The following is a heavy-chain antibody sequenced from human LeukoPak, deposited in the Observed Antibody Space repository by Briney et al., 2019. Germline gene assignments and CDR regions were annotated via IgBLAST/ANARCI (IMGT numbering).Heavy chain of an antibody. CDR1: GFTFSSYA. J-gene: IGHJ4*02. D-gene: IGHD5-18*01. V-gene: IGHV3-23*01. CDR2: ISRSGGST. CDR3: AKGRGANTAMLYDY. Sequence: GGSLRLSCAASGFTFSSYAMSWVRQAPGKGLEWVSAISRSGGSTYYADSVKGRFTISRDNSKNTLYLQMNSLRAEDTAVYYCAKGRGANTAMLYDYWGQGTLVTVSS.